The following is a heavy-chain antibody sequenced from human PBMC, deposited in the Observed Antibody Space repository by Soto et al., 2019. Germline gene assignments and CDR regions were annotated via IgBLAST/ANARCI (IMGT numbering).Heavy chain of an antibody. Sequence: PGGSLRLSCAASGFTFSSYGMHWVRQAPGKGLEWVAVISYDGSNKYYADSVKGRFTISRDNSKNTLYLQMNSLRAEDTAVYYCAKDSPVFVRNYYDSSGDRSGIDYWGQGTLVTVSS. CDR2: ISYDGSNK. D-gene: IGHD3-22*01. CDR1: GFTFSSYG. CDR3: AKDSPVFVRNYYDSSGDRSGIDY. V-gene: IGHV3-30*18. J-gene: IGHJ4*02.